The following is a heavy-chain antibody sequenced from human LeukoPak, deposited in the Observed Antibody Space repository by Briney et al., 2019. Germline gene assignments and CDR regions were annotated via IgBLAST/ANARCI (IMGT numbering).Heavy chain of an antibody. CDR1: GFTFSSYA. D-gene: IGHD3-22*01. CDR2: ISGSGGST. Sequence: GGSLRLSCAASGFTFSSYAMSWVRQAPGKGLEWVSAISGSGGSTYYADSVKGRFTISRDNSKNTLYLQMNSLRAEDTAVYYCAKDKGIEVGDSSGYYYPTYYFDYWGQGTLVTVSS. CDR3: AKDKGIEVGDSSGYYYPTYYFDY. J-gene: IGHJ4*02. V-gene: IGHV3-23*01.